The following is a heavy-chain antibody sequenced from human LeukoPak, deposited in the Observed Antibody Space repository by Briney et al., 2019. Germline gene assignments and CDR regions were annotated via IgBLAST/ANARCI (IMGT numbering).Heavy chain of an antibody. CDR3: AKGSYYFDY. V-gene: IGHV3-23*01. Sequence: GGSLRLSCTASGFTFSSYEMSWVRQAPGKGLEWVSSISGSGGSTYNADSVKGRFTISRDNSKNTLYLQMNSLRAEDTAVYYCAKGSYYFDYWGQGTLVTVSS. CDR1: GFTFSSYE. J-gene: IGHJ4*02. CDR2: ISGSGGST. D-gene: IGHD1-26*01.